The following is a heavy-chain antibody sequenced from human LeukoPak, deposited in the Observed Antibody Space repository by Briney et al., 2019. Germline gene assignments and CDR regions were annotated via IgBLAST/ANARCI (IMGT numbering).Heavy chain of an antibody. J-gene: IGHJ4*02. CDR3: ARSSGSYFSDSPDDY. Sequence: GGSLRLSCAASGFTFSSYSMNWVRQAPGKGLEWVSYISSSGSTIYYADSVKGRFTISRDNAKNSLFLQMNSLRAEDTAQYYCARSSGSYFSDSPDDYWGQGTLVTVSS. V-gene: IGHV3-48*04. D-gene: IGHD1-26*01. CDR1: GFTFSSYS. CDR2: ISSSGSTI.